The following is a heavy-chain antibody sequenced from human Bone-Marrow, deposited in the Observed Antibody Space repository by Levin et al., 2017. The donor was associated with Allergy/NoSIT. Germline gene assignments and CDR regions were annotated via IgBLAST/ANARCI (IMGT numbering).Heavy chain of an antibody. V-gene: IGHV3-23*01. J-gene: IGHJ4*02. CDR2: ISASGGST. Sequence: RPGGSLRLSCAASGFTFSSYAMSWVRQAPGKGLEWVSAISASGGSTYYPDSVKGRFTISRDNSKNTLSLQMNSLRAEDTAVYYCARDRGNYHPGRYEYWGQGTLVTVSS. CDR1: GFTFSSYA. D-gene: IGHD1-26*01. CDR3: ARDRGNYHPGRYEY.